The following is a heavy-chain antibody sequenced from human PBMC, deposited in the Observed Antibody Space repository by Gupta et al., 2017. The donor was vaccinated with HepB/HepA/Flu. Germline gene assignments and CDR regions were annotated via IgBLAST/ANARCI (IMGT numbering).Heavy chain of an antibody. V-gene: IGHV1-18*01. CDR2: ISVYNGNT. J-gene: IGHJ6*02. CDR1: GYIFVSYG. Sequence: QVQLVQSGAEVKKPGASVKVSCKASGYIFVSYGINWVRQAPGQGLEGMGWISVYNGNTNYEQKRQDRLTMTTETPTTTAYRRLSSWGSDDTAVYYCARGVGGSRYYNMDVWGQGTTVTVSS. D-gene: IGHD3-16*01. CDR3: ARGVGGSRYYNMDV.